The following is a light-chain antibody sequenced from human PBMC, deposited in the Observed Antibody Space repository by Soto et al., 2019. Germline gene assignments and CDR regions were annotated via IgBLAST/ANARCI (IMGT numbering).Light chain of an antibody. V-gene: IGLV2-8*01. J-gene: IGLJ1*01. CDR1: SSDVGGYNS. Sequence: QLVLTQPPSASGSPGQSVTISCTGTSSDVGGYNSVSWYQHLPGKAPKLMIYEVSKRPSGVPDRFSGSKSANTASLTVSRLQAEDEADYYCSSYAGSDNYVFGTGTKLTVL. CDR2: EVS. CDR3: SSYAGSDNYV.